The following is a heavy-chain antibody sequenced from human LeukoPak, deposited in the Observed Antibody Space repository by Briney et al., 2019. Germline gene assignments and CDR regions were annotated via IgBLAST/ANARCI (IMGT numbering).Heavy chain of an antibody. Sequence: PSETLSLTCTVSGGSISSSSYYWGWIRQPPGKGLEWIGYIYYSGSTYYNPSLKSRVTISVDTSKNQFSLKLSSVTAADTAVYYCARVPLPAAIFDWFDPWGQGTLVTVSS. J-gene: IGHJ5*02. CDR3: ARVPLPAAIFDWFDP. CDR1: GGSISSSSYY. D-gene: IGHD2-2*01. V-gene: IGHV4-30-4*08. CDR2: IYYSGST.